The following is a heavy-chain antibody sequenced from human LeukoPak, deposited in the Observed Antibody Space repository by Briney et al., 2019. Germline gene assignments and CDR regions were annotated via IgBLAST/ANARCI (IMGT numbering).Heavy chain of an antibody. V-gene: IGHV4-4*07. J-gene: IGHJ6*03. D-gene: IGHD6-6*01. CDR3: ANEIEYSSSSGYYYYYYMDV. Sequence: SETLSLTCTVSGGSISSYYWSWIRQPAGKGLEWIGRIYTSGSTNYNPSLKSRVTMSVDTSKNQFSLKLSSVTAADTAVYYCANEIEYSSSSGYYYYYYMDVWGKGTTVTVSS. CDR1: GGSISSYY. CDR2: IYTSGST.